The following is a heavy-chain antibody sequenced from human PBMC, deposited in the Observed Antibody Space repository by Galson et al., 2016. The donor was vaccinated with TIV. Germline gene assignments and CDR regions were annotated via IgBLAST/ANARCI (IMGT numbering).Heavy chain of an antibody. J-gene: IGHJ4*02. CDR2: TNPDNGDT. Sequence: SVKVSCKASGYTFITHAIHWVRQAPGQRPQWMGWTNPDNGDTEYSQKLLGRVTITRNTSASTAYMELSSLRYEDTAIYYCARDRGGSGDFDYWGQGSLVTVSS. CDR3: ARDRGGSGDFDY. CDR1: GYTFITHA. V-gene: IGHV1-3*01. D-gene: IGHD3-16*01.